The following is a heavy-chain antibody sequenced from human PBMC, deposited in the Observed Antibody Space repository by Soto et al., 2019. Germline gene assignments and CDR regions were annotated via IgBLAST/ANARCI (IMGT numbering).Heavy chain of an antibody. CDR1: GFTFNRHW. CDR2: INTDGSSS. Sequence: LRLSCAASGFTFNRHWMHWVRQTPGKGLVWVSRINTDGSSSNYAGSVKGRFTISRDNAKNTLYLQMNSLRAEDAAVYYCVRDSRDSSSWDSWGQGTLVTVSS. D-gene: IGHD6-13*01. J-gene: IGHJ4*02. V-gene: IGHV3-74*01. CDR3: VRDSRDSSSWDS.